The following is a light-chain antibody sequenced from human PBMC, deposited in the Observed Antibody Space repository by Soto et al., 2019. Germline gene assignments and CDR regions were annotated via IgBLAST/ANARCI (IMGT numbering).Light chain of an antibody. V-gene: IGLV2-11*01. J-gene: IGLJ3*02. CDR2: DVS. Sequence: QSALTQPRSVSGSPGQPVTISCTGTSSDVGGYNYVSWYQQNPGKAPKLMIYDVSTRPSGVPDRFSGSKSGNTASLTISGLQADDEADYYCCSYSGTYTWVFGGGTKLTVL. CDR1: SSDVGGYNY. CDR3: CSYSGTYTWV.